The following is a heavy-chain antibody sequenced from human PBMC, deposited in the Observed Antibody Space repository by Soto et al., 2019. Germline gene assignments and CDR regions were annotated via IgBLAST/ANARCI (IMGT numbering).Heavy chain of an antibody. CDR2: ISHDGSKK. CDR3: TRDRCSGTSCYFRY. J-gene: IGHJ4*02. CDR1: GFNLSSSA. D-gene: IGHD2-2*01. Sequence: GGSLRLSCAASGFNLSSSAMNWVRQAPGKGLEWLSIISHDGSKKYYADSVKGRFTISRDDSKNTLYLQMHSLRADDTAVYYCTRDRCSGTSCYFRYWGQGTLVTVSS. V-gene: IGHV3-30-3*01.